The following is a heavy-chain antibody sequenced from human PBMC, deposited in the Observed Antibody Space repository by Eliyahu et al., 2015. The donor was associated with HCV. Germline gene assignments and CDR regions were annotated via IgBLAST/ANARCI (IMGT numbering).Heavy chain of an antibody. CDR1: GFXFNXYS. CDR3: ARGGEFGQLSNYFDY. J-gene: IGHJ4*02. CDR2: ISSXSDYM. Sequence: EVQLVESGGGLVKPGGSLRLSCAASGFXFNXYSMNWVRQXPGKGLEGVSXISSXSDYMYYADSVRGRFTISRDNAKNSLYLQMNSLRAEDTAVYFCARGGEFGQLSNYFDYWGQGILVTVSS. V-gene: IGHV3-21*01. D-gene: IGHD3-10*01.